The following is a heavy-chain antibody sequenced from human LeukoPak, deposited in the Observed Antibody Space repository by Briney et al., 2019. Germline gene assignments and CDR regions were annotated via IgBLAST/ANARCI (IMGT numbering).Heavy chain of an antibody. CDR2: ISCSGGST. CDR1: GFTFSSYA. D-gene: IGHD2-15*01. J-gene: IGHJ3*02. CDR3: AKDVESDIVVVVAAAFDI. Sequence: GGSLRLSCAASGFTFSSYAMSWVRQAPGKGLEWVSAISCSGGSTYYADSVKGRFTISRDNSKNTLYLQMNSLRAEDTAVYYCAKDVESDIVVVVAAAFDIWGQGTMVTVSS. V-gene: IGHV3-23*01.